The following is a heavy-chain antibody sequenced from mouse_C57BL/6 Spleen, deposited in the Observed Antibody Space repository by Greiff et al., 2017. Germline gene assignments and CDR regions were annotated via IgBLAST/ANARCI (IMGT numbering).Heavy chain of an antibody. V-gene: IGHV1-64*01. CDR2: LVPNSGSP. J-gene: IGHJ3*01. Sequence: QVQLQQPGAELVKPGASVKLSCKASGYTFTSYWMHWVKQRPGQGLEWIGMLVPNSGSPTYNEKFKSKATLTVDQSSSPAYRQLSSLTSEDSAVYYCARSDYGSSRAWLAYWGQGTLVTVSA. CDR1: GYTFTSYW. CDR3: ARSDYGSSRAWLAY. D-gene: IGHD1-1*01.